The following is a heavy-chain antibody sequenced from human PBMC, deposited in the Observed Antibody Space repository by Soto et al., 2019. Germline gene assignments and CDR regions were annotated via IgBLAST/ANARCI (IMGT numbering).Heavy chain of an antibody. D-gene: IGHD2-2*01. J-gene: IGHJ5*02. CDR2: ISSSGSTI. CDR3: ARVRGSSTTGGWFDP. CDR1: GFTFSSYE. Sequence: TGGSLRLSCAASGFTFSSYEMNWVRQAPGKGLEWVSYISSSGSTIYYADSVKGRFTISRDNAKNSLYLQMNSLRAEDTAVYYCARVRGSSTTGGWFDPWGQGTLVTVSS. V-gene: IGHV3-48*03.